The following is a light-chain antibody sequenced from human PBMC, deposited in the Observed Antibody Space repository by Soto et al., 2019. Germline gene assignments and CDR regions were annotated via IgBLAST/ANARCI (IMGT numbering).Light chain of an antibody. Sequence: EIVLTQSPAPLSLSPGERATLSCRASQSVSSFLGWYQQKPGQAPRLLIYDASNRAPGIPARFSGSGSGTDFTLTISSLEPEDFAVYYCQQRSSWTFGQGTKV. CDR2: DAS. CDR1: QSVSSF. V-gene: IGKV3-11*01. CDR3: QQRSSWT. J-gene: IGKJ1*01.